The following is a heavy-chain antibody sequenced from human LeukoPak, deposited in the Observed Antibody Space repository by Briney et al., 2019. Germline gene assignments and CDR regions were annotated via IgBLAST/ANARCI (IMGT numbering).Heavy chain of an antibody. CDR1: GYSFTKYW. J-gene: IGHJ6*02. D-gene: IGHD3-16*01. CDR2: IYPGDSDT. Sequence: GESLKISCKGSGYSFTKYWSAWVRQMPGKGLEWMGIIYPGDSDTRYSPSFQGQVTILADKSTSTAHLQWSSLKASDTAMYYCARRRGDYYYYYGMDVWGQGTTVTVSS. V-gene: IGHV5-51*01. CDR3: ARRRGDYYYYYGMDV.